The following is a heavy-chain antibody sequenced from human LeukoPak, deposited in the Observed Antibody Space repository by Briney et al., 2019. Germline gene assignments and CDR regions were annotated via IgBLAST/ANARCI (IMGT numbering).Heavy chain of an antibody. V-gene: IGHV4-30-2*01. CDR3: AREGDSSVYYDY. CDR1: GGSISSGGYS. J-gene: IGHJ4*02. D-gene: IGHD3-22*01. Sequence: SETLSLTCAVSGGSISSGGYSWSWIRQPPGKGLEWIGEIHHSGSTNYNPSLKSRVTISVDTSKNQFSLKLSSVTAADTAVYYCAREGDSSVYYDYWGQGTLVTVSS. CDR2: IHHSGST.